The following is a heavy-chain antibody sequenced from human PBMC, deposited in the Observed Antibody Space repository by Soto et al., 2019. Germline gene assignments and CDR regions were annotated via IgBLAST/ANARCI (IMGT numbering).Heavy chain of an antibody. D-gene: IGHD6-13*01. CDR3: AKALAAAGTLSIFDY. CDR2: ISGSGGST. J-gene: IGHJ4*02. V-gene: IGHV3-23*01. Sequence: PGGSLRLSCAASGFTFSSYAMSWVRQAPGKGLEWVSAISGSGGSTYYADSVKGRFTISRDNSKNTLYLQMNSLRAEDTAVYYCAKALAAAGTLSIFDYWGQGTLVTVSS. CDR1: GFTFSSYA.